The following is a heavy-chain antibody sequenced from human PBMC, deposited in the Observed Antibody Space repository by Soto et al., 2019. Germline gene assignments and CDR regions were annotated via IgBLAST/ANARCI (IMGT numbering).Heavy chain of an antibody. CDR2: IYPGDSDT. V-gene: IGHV5-51*01. CDR1: GYRFTSYW. CDR3: ARPQAVAADAFDV. J-gene: IGHJ3*01. D-gene: IGHD6-13*01. Sequence: GESLKISCKGSGYRFTSYWIAWVRQMPGKGLEWMGIIYPGDSDTRYSPSFQGQVTISVDKSTSTAYLQWSSLKASDTAMYYCARPQAVAADAFDVWGQGTKVTVSS.